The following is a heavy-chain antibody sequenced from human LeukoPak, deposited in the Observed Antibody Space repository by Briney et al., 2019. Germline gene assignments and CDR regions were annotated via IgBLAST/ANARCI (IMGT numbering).Heavy chain of an antibody. CDR1: GFTFDDYA. CDR3: AKGPDYDILTPIDY. J-gene: IGHJ4*02. V-gene: IGHV3-9*03. D-gene: IGHD3-9*01. Sequence: GGSLRLSCVGSGFTFDDYAMHWVRQAPGKGLEWVSGISWNSGRRGYADSVKGRFTISRDNAKTSLYLQRNSLRAEDMALYYCAKGPDYDILTPIDYWGQGTLVTVSS. CDR2: ISWNSGRR.